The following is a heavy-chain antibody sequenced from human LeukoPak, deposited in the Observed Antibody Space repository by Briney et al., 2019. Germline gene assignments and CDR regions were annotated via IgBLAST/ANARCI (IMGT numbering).Heavy chain of an antibody. D-gene: IGHD5-12*01. CDR2: IKEDGSEK. CDR3: ARLTLSANDWCYDY. CDR1: GFTFSAYW. J-gene: IGHJ4*02. V-gene: IGHV3-7*01. Sequence: GGSLRLSCAACGFTFSAYWMRWVRQAPGKGLEWVASIKEDGSEKYYVDSVKGRFTISRDNAKNSLYLQMNSLRAEDTAVYYCARLTLSANDWCYDYWGQGTLVTVSS.